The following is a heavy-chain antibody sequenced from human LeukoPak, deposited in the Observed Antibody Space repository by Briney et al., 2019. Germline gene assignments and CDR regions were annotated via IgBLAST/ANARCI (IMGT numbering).Heavy chain of an antibody. Sequence: PSETLSLTCTVSGGSISSSSYHWVWIRQPPGKGLDRIGTISSSGSTYYNPSLKSRVTISVDTSKNQFSLRLSSVTAADTAVYYCATYYYTGTYNYFDYWGQGTLVTVSS. V-gene: IGHV4-39*01. J-gene: IGHJ4*02. CDR2: ISSSGST. CDR1: GGSISSSSYH. CDR3: ATYYYTGTYNYFDY. D-gene: IGHD1-26*01.